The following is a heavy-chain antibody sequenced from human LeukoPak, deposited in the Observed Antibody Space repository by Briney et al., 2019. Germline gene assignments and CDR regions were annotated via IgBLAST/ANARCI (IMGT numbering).Heavy chain of an antibody. Sequence: VASVKVSCKASGYTFTSYGISWVRQAPGQGLGWMGWISAYNGNTNYAQKLQGRVTMTTDTSTSTAYMELRSLRSDDTAVYYCARDMGEDSSGYYALDWGNDIWGQGTMVTVSS. CDR2: ISAYNGNT. CDR3: ARDMGEDSSGYYALDWGNDI. D-gene: IGHD3-22*01. CDR1: GYTFTSYG. J-gene: IGHJ3*02. V-gene: IGHV1-18*01.